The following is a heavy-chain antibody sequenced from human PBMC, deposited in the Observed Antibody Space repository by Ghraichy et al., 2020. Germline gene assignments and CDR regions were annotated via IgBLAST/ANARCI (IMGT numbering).Heavy chain of an antibody. CDR3: AKVGGKQQLGRLYYYYYMDV. J-gene: IGHJ6*03. V-gene: IGHV3-23*01. D-gene: IGHD6-13*01. Sequence: GGSLRLSCAASGFTFSSYAMSWVRQAPGKGLEWVSAISGSGGSTYYADSVKGRFTISRDNSKNTLYLQMNSLRAEDTAVYYCAKVGGKQQLGRLYYYYYMDVWGKGTTVTVSS. CDR2: ISGSGGST. CDR1: GFTFSSYA.